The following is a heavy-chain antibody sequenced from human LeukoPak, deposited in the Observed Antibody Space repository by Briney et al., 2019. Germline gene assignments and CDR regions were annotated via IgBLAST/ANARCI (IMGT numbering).Heavy chain of an antibody. J-gene: IGHJ3*02. Sequence: GSLRPSCAASGFTFSSYGMHWVRPAPGKGLEWVAFIRYDGSNKYYADSVKGRFTIFRDNSKNTLYLQMNSLRAEDTAVYYCLTIVETTIDAFDIWGQGTKVTVSS. CDR1: GFTFSSYG. CDR2: IRYDGSNK. CDR3: LTIVETTIDAFDI. D-gene: IGHD4/OR15-4a*01. V-gene: IGHV3-30*02.